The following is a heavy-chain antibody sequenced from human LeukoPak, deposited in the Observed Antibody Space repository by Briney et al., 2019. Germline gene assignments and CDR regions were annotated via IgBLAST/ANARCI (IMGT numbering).Heavy chain of an antibody. D-gene: IGHD3-9*01. V-gene: IGHV3-33*01. J-gene: IGHJ6*02. CDR3: ARVRYFDWLDGMDV. Sequence: AVIWYYGSNKYYADSVKGRFTISRDNSKNTLYLQMNSLRAEDTAVYYCARVRYFDWLDGMDVWGQGTTVTVSS. CDR2: IWYYGSNK.